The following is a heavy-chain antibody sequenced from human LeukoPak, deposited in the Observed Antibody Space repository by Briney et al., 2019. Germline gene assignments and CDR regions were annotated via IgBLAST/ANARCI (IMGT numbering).Heavy chain of an antibody. CDR2: ISGNGGHI. V-gene: IGHV3-21*01. D-gene: IGHD5-24*01. J-gene: IGHJ4*02. CDR1: GFTFSTYS. CDR3: ARGGMATIDY. Sequence: PGGTLRLSCAASGFTFSTYSMTWVRQAPGKGLEWVSVISGNGGHIYYADSVKGRFTISRDNAKNSLYLQMNSLRAEDTAVYYCARGGMATIDYWGQGTLVTVSS.